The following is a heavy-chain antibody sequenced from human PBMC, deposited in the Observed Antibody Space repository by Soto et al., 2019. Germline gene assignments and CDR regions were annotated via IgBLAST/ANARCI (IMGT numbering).Heavy chain of an antibody. CDR2: INHSGST. CDR3: AREYSSSSHWFDP. J-gene: IGHJ5*02. CDR1: GGSFSGYY. Sequence: SETLSLTCAVYGGSFSGYYWSWIRQPPGKGLEWIGEINHSGSTNYNPSLKSRVTISVDTSKNQFSLKLSSVTAADTAVYYCAREYSSSSHWFDPWGQGTLVTVSS. V-gene: IGHV4-34*01. D-gene: IGHD6-6*01.